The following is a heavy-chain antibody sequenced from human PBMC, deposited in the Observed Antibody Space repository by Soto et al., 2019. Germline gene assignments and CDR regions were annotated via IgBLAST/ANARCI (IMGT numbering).Heavy chain of an antibody. CDR1: GGSIISGDHY. D-gene: IGHD5-18*01. V-gene: IGHV4-30-4*01. Sequence: PSETLSLTCTVSGGSIISGDHYWSWIRQPPGKGLEWIGYIYYSGRTYYNPSLKSRVTISVDTSKNQFSLKLSSVTAADTAVYYCVRDQTHTAMVKSYRYYYGMDVWGPGTTVTVSS. CDR2: IYYSGRT. CDR3: VRDQTHTAMVKSYRYYYGMDV. J-gene: IGHJ6*02.